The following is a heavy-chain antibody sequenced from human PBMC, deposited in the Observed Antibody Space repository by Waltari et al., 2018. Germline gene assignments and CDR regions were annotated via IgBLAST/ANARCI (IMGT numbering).Heavy chain of an antibody. J-gene: IGHJ4*02. CDR1: GDSFSNGSSP. CDR3: AREEGRYYNFWNGYYAFDN. V-gene: IGHV4-61*02. CDR2: IYNSGGV. Sequence: QVQLQESGPGLVKPSQTLSLTCPVSGDSFSNGSSPWSWLRQPAGKRLEWIGRIYNSGGVNYTPSLKSRVTISIDTSKNQFSLDLRSVTAADTAIYYCAREEGRYYNFWNGYYAFDNWGQGTLVTVSS. D-gene: IGHD3-3*01.